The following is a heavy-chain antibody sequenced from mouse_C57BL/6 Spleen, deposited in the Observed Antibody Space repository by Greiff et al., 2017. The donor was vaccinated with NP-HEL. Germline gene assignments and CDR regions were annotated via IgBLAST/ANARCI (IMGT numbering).Heavy chain of an antibody. CDR2: ISSGSSTI. CDR3: ARPFYYGKRGYYFDY. J-gene: IGHJ2*01. Sequence: EVKLMESGGGLVKPGGSLKLSCAASGFTFSDYGMHWVRQAPEKGLEWVAYISSGSSTIYYADTVKGRSTISRDNAKSTLFLQMTSLRSEDTAMYYCARPFYYGKRGYYFDYWGQGTTLTVSS. D-gene: IGHD2-1*01. V-gene: IGHV5-17*01. CDR1: GFTFSDYG.